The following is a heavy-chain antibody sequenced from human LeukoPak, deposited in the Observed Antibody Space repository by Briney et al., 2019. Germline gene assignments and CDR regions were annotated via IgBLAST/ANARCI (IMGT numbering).Heavy chain of an antibody. CDR1: GFTFISYW. V-gene: IGHV3-7*01. CDR2: INKEGREK. D-gene: IGHD3-22*01. J-gene: IGHJ6*02. CDR3: ARNRYYYDSSGYQYYYYYGMDV. Sequence: GGSLRLSCAASGFTFISYWMSWVGQAPGKGREGGANINKEGREKYYVDSVKGRFTISRDNAKNSLYLQMNSLRAEDTAVYYCARNRYYYDSSGYQYYYYYGMDVWGQGTTVTVSS.